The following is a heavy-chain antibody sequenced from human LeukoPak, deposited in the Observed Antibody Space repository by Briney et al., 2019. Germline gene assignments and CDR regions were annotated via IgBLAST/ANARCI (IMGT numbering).Heavy chain of an antibody. D-gene: IGHD6-19*01. CDR1: GFTVSSNY. CDR3: ARDRAVAGTRWFDP. CDR2: IYSGGST. Sequence: GGSLRLSCAASGFTVSSNYMSWVREAPGKGPEWVSVIYSGGSTYYADSVKGRFTISRDNSKNTLYLQMNSLRAEDTAVYYCARDRAVAGTRWFDPWGQGTLVTVSS. J-gene: IGHJ5*02. V-gene: IGHV3-66*01.